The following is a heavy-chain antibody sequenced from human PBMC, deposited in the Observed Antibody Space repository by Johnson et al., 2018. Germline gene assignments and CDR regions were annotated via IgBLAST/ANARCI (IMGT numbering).Heavy chain of an antibody. J-gene: IGHJ4*02. Sequence: TAVGVGWIRQPPGKALEWLALIYWDDDKRYRPSLKSMLTITKDTSKNQVVLTMTNMDPVDTATYYCVHRSTSSLFDYWGQGILVTVSS. CDR1: TAVG. D-gene: IGHD6-6*01. CDR2: IYWDDDK. V-gene: IGHV2-5*02. CDR3: VHRSTSSLFDY.